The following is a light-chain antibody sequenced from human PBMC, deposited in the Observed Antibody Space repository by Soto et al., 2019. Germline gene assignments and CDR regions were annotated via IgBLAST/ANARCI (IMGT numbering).Light chain of an antibody. CDR2: EVS. CDR3: GSYTSSVTYV. CDR1: GSVVGGYRY. V-gene: IGLV2-14*03. J-gene: IGLJ1*01. Sequence: QSVLTQPGSVSGSPGQSITISCAGSGSVVGGYRYVSWYQQHPGKAPKLIIYEVSNRASGVSDRFSGSKSGNTVSLTISGLLTEDAAVYYCGSYTSSVTYVFGTGTKGTVL.